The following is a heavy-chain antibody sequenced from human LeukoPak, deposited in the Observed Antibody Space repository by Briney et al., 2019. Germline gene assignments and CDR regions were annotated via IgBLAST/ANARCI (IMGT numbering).Heavy chain of an antibody. V-gene: IGHV4-31*02. CDR2: IYYSGDT. Sequence: PSETLSLTCTVSGGSISSGDYCWSWIRQHPGKGLEWIGYIYYSGDTYYNPSLKSRVTISMDTSGNQFSLKLSSVTAADTAVYYCARAPRHTNSWYYFDYWGQGTLVSVSS. CDR3: ARAPRHTNSWYYFDY. CDR1: GGSISSGDYC. J-gene: IGHJ4*02. D-gene: IGHD2-2*01.